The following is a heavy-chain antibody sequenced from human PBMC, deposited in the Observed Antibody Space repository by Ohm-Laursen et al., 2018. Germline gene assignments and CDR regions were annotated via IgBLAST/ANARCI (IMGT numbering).Heavy chain of an antibody. CDR3: ASHREPLDAFDI. Sequence: ASVKVSCKASGGTFSSYAISWVRQAPGQGLEWMGRIIPILGIANYAQKFQGRVTITADKSTSTAYMELSSLRSEDTAVYYCASHREPLDAFDIWGQGTMVTVSS. CDR2: IIPILGIA. J-gene: IGHJ3*02. CDR1: GGTFSSYA. V-gene: IGHV1-69*04.